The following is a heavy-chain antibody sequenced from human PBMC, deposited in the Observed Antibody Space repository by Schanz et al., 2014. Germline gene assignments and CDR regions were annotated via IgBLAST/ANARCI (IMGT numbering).Heavy chain of an antibody. CDR1: GFTVSNNY. CDR3: AKDHFGHYDSSGCSDCYYYGMDV. V-gene: IGHV3-66*01. Sequence: EVQLVESGGGLVQPGGSLRLSCAASGFTVSNNYMSWVRQAPGKGLECVSIIYSDGSTYYVDSVKGRFIISRDNSKNTVYLQMNSLRAEDTAVYYCAKDHFGHYDSSGCSDCYYYGMDVWGQGTTVTVSS. D-gene: IGHD3-22*01. J-gene: IGHJ6*02. CDR2: IYSDGST.